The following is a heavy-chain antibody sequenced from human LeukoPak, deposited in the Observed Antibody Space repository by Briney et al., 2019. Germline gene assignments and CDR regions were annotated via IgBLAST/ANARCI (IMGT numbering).Heavy chain of an antibody. CDR2: IIPIFGTA. Sequence: GASVKVSCKASGGAFSSYAISWVRQAPGQGLEWMGGIIPIFGTANYAQKFQGRVTITADESTSTAYMELSSLRSEDTAVYYCARSGYDYGDYRDYWGRGTLVTVSS. D-gene: IGHD4-17*01. V-gene: IGHV1-69*13. J-gene: IGHJ4*02. CDR1: GGAFSSYA. CDR3: ARSGYDYGDYRDY.